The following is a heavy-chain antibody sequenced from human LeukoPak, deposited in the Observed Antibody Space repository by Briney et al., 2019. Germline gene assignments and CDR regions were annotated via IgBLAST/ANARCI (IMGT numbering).Heavy chain of an antibody. CDR1: GYTFTSYA. Sequence: GASVKVSCKASGYTFTSYAISWVRQAPGQGLEWMGGIIPIFGTANYAQKFQGRVTITADESTSTAYMELSSLRSEDTAVYYCAKALNYYYYYGMDVWGQGTTVTVSS. CDR3: AKALNYYYYYGMDV. CDR2: IIPIFGTA. J-gene: IGHJ6*02. D-gene: IGHD3-9*01. V-gene: IGHV1-69*13.